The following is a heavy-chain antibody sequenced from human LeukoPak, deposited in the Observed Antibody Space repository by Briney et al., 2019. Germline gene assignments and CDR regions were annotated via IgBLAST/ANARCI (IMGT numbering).Heavy chain of an antibody. CDR2: ISSSSTHI. J-gene: IGHJ4*02. D-gene: IGHD6-6*01. Sequence: PGGSLRLSCAASGFTLSSYSMNWVRQAPGKGLEWVSYISSSSTHIYYADSVKGRITISRDNARNSLYLQMNSLRAEDTAIYYCARSEHSSSSFDYWGQGTLVTVSS. CDR3: ARSEHSSSSFDY. CDR1: GFTLSSYS. V-gene: IGHV3-21*01.